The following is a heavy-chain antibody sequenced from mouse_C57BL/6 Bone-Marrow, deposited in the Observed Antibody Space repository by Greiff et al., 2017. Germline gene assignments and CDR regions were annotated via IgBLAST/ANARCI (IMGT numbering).Heavy chain of an antibody. V-gene: IGHV7-1*01. CDR1: GFTFSDFY. Sequence: EVMLVESGGGLVQSGRSLRLSCATSGFTFSDFYMEWVRQAPGKGLEWIAASRNKANDYTTEYSASVKGRFIVSRDTSQSILYLQMNALRAEDTAIYYCAKDAYYGSSWHWYFDGRGTGTTVTVAS. J-gene: IGHJ1*03. CDR2: SRNKANDYTT. CDR3: AKDAYYGSSWHWYFDG. D-gene: IGHD1-1*01.